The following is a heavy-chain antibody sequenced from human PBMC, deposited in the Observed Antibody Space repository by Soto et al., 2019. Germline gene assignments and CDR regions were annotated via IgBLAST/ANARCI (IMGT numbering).Heavy chain of an antibody. CDR1: GYTFTSYA. Sequence: ASVKVSCKASGYTFTSYAMHWVRQAPGQRLEWMGWINAGNGNTKYSQKFQGRVTITRDTSASTAYMELSSLRSEDTAVYYCARGDSASYYPKIWGQGTMVTVS. D-gene: IGHD1-26*01. CDR2: INAGNGNT. V-gene: IGHV1-3*01. CDR3: ARGDSASYYPKI. J-gene: IGHJ3*02.